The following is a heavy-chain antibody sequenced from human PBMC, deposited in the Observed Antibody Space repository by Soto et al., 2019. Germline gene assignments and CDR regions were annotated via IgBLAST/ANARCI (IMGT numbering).Heavy chain of an antibody. CDR2: ISGSGGNT. Sequence: GALRLSCAASGFTFSSYAMSWVRQAPGKGLEWVSAISGSGGNTYYTDSVKGRFTISRDNSKNTLYLQMNSLRAEDTAVYHCAKDVYDSTGYDAFDVWGQGTMVTVSS. CDR3: AKDVYDSTGYDAFDV. J-gene: IGHJ3*01. D-gene: IGHD3-22*01. CDR1: GFTFSSYA. V-gene: IGHV3-23*01.